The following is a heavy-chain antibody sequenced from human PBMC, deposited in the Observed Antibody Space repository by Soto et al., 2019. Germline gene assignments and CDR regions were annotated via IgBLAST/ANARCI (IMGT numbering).Heavy chain of an antibody. J-gene: IGHJ6*02. Sequence: ASVKVSCKASGYTFTRYGISWVRQAPGQGLEWMGWISAGNGNTNYAQKLQDRVTMTRDTSTSTAYMELSSLRSEDTAVYYCAADPAGTTYYYYGMDVWGQGTTVTVSS. CDR3: AADPAGTTYYYYGMDV. CDR1: GYTFTRYG. CDR2: ISAGNGNT. V-gene: IGHV1-18*01. D-gene: IGHD1-7*01.